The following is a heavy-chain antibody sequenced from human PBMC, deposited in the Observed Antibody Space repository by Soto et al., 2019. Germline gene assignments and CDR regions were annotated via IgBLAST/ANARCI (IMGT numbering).Heavy chain of an antibody. V-gene: IGHV2-5*02. CDR3: ARLTDLDIMLDF. CDR1: GFSLITSEVG. Sequence: YGPTLVNPTQTLKMTCTFSGFSLITSEVGLGWIRQPPGKALELLGIIDWDDDKRYSTLLNKRLTITKDTSKKQVVLKMNTMDSVDTGTYYCARLTDLDIMLDFWGQGTQVTVSS. J-gene: IGHJ4*02. CDR2: IDWDDDK. D-gene: IGHD3-10*02.